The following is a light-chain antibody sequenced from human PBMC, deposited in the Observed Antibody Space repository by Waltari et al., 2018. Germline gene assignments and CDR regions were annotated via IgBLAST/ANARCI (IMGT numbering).Light chain of an antibody. J-gene: IGLJ2*01. V-gene: IGLV2-14*01. CDR3: VSYTRNNTSI. CDR2: EVS. Sequence: SALTQPASVSGSPGQPITISCTGTSSDVGGYNYVSWFHPHPGKAPKVMIYEVSRRPAGVSYRFSGSKSGNTASLTISGLQAEDEADYYCVSYTRNNTSIFGGGTKLTVL. CDR1: SSDVGGYNY.